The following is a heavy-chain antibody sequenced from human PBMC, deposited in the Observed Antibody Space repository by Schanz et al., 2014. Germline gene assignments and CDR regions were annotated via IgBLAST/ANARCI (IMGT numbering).Heavy chain of an antibody. D-gene: IGHD3-10*01. CDR1: GYSISSGYY. CDR3: ARSGTSYGSGTIVDY. CDR2: IYHSGAT. V-gene: IGHV4-38-2*02. J-gene: IGHJ4*02. Sequence: QVQLQESGPGLVKPSETLSLTCTVSGYSISSGYYWGWIRQPPGKGLEWIGIIYHSGATYYNPSLKSRPTIPIDTPKTPFPLTLPSGTAADTAVYYCARSGTSYGSGTIVDYWGQGTLVTVSS.